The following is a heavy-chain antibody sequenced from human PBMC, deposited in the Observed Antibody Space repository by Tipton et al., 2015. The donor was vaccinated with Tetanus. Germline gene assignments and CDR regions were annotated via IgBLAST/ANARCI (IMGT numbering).Heavy chain of an antibody. Sequence: PGLVKPSETLSLTCSVSGGSISSGTYYWSWIRQPPGKGLEWVGSIYSYSGSTFQNPSLKSRVTISLDTSGNLFSLDLTSVTAADTAIYYCARASHFQWERVRLDYWGQGLRVTVSS. D-gene: IGHD1-1*01. J-gene: IGHJ4*02. CDR2: IYSYSGST. CDR3: ARASHFQWERVRLDY. V-gene: IGHV4-39*07. CDR1: GGSISSGTYY.